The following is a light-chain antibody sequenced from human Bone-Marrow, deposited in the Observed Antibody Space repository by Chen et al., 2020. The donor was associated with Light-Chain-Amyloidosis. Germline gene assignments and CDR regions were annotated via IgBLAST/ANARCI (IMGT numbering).Light chain of an antibody. V-gene: IGLV3-21*02. Sequence: SSVMIHPPPASSAPGQTATIACGGNNIGSTSVHWYQQTPGQAPLLVVYDDGDRPSGIPERLSGSNSGNTATLTISRVEAGDEADYYCQVWDRSSDRPVFGGGTKLTVL. CDR1: NIGSTS. J-gene: IGLJ3*02. CDR3: QVWDRSSDRPV. CDR2: DDG.